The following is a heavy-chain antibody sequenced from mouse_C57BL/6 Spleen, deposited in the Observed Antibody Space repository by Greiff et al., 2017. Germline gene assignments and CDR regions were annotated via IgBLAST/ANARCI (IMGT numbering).Heavy chain of an antibody. CDR2: ISGGGGNT. CDR1: GFTFSSYT. J-gene: IGHJ2*01. Sequence: EVMLVESGGGLVKPGGSLKLSCAASGFTFSSYTMSCVRQTPEKRLEWVATISGGGGNTYYPDSVKGRFTISRDNAKHTLYLQMSSLRSEDTALYYCASGGYYFDYWGQGTTLTVSS. CDR3: ASGGYYFDY. V-gene: IGHV5-9*01.